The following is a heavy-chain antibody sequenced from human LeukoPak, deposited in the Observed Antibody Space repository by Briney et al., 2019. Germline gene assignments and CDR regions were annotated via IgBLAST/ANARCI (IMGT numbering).Heavy chain of an antibody. Sequence: WGSLRLSCAASGFTFSSYGMHWVRQAPGKGLEWVAVISYDGSNKYYADSVKGRFTISRDNSKNTLYLQMNSLRAEDTAVYYCAKDLETYTGLFDYWGQGTLVTVSS. CDR3: AKDLETYTGLFDY. CDR1: GFTFSSYG. J-gene: IGHJ4*02. CDR2: ISYDGSNK. V-gene: IGHV3-30*18. D-gene: IGHD2-2*02.